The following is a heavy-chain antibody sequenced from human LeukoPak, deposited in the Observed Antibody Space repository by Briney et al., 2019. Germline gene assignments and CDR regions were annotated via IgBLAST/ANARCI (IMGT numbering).Heavy chain of an antibody. Sequence: GGSLRLSCAASGFTFSGYAMHWVRQAPGKGLEWVAVISYDGSNKYYADSVKGRFTISRDNSKNTLYLQMNSLRAEDTAVYYCARTYYYDSSGYYYWGQGTLVTVSS. CDR1: GFTFSGYA. J-gene: IGHJ4*02. CDR3: ARTYYYDSSGYYY. D-gene: IGHD3-22*01. V-gene: IGHV3-30-3*01. CDR2: ISYDGSNK.